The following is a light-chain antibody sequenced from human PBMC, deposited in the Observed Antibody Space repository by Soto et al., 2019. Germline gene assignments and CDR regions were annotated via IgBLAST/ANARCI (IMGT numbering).Light chain of an antibody. CDR2: DAS. CDR3: QQRSGWPPALS. J-gene: IGKJ4*01. V-gene: IGKV3-11*01. Sequence: EVVLTQFPATLSLSPGDRATLSCRASQSVNNYIAWYQHRPGQPPRLLMFDASKRATGIPARFSGSGSGTDFTLTISGLEPEDVAVYYCQQRSGWPPALSFGGGTKV. CDR1: QSVNNY.